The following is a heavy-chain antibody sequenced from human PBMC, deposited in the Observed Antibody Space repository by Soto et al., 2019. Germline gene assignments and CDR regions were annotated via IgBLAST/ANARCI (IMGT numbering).Heavy chain of an antibody. Sequence: SETLSLTCAVYGGSFSGYYWSWIRQPPGKGLEWIGEINHSGSTNYNPSLKSRVTISVDTSKNQFSLKLSSVTAADTAVYYCARGRGILTGYDYYYYGMDVWGQGTTVTV. CDR3: ARGRGILTGYDYYYYGMDV. V-gene: IGHV4-34*01. CDR2: INHSGST. D-gene: IGHD3-9*01. CDR1: GGSFSGYY. J-gene: IGHJ6*02.